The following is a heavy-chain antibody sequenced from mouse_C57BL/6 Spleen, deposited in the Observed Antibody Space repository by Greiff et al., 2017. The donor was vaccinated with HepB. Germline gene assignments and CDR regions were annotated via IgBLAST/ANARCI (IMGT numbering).Heavy chain of an antibody. CDR2: IRLKSDNYAT. Sequence: EVKVIESGGGLVQPGGSMKLSCVASGFTFSNYWMNWVRPSPEKGLEWVAQIRLKSDNYATHYAESVKGRFTISRDDSKSGVYLHRNNLRAEDTGIYYGTGHYGSKYFDVWGTGTTVTVSS. CDR3: TGHYGSKYFDV. D-gene: IGHD1-1*01. J-gene: IGHJ1*03. CDR1: GFTFSNYW. V-gene: IGHV6-3*01.